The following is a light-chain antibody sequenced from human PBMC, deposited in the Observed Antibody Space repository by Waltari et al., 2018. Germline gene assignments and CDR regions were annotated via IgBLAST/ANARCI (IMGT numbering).Light chain of an antibody. Sequence: DIVMTQSPDSLAVSLGERATINCKSSQSVLYSSNNKNYLAWYQQKPGQPPKLLIYWASTREPGVPDRFSGSGSGTDFTLTSSSLQAEDVAVYYCQQYYTTPITFGQGTRLEIK. CDR1: QSVLYSSNNKNY. CDR2: WAS. J-gene: IGKJ5*01. CDR3: QQYYTTPIT. V-gene: IGKV4-1*01.